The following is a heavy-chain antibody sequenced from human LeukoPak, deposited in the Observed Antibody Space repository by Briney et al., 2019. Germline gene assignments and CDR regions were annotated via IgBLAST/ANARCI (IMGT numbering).Heavy chain of an antibody. D-gene: IGHD5-24*01. Sequence: GGSLRLSCAVSGFGVHTFAMSWVRLTPGKGLEWLASITKYDGRVYYADSVRGRFSISRDTSQNELYLQMNGLRADNSAMYFCAKDHSADGWPTFEYWGRGTLVTVSS. V-gene: IGHV3-23*01. CDR3: AKDHSADGWPTFEY. CDR2: ITKYDGRV. CDR1: GFGVHTFA. J-gene: IGHJ4*02.